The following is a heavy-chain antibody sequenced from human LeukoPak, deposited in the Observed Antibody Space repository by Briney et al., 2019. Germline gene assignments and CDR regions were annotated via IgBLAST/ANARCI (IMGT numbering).Heavy chain of an antibody. CDR1: GFTFSSYA. D-gene: IGHD2-2*01. J-gene: IGHJ5*02. V-gene: IGHV3-30-3*01. CDR2: ISYDGSNK. CDR3: ARGYQLHNWFDP. Sequence: GGSLRLSCAASGFTFSSYAMHWVRQASGKGLEWVAVISYDGSNKYYADSVKGRFTISRDNSKNTLYLQMNSLRAEDTAVYYCARGYQLHNWFDPWGQGTLVTVSS.